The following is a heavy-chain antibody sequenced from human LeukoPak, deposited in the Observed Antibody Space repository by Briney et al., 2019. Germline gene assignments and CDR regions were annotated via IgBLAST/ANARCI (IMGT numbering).Heavy chain of an antibody. V-gene: IGHV4-34*01. CDR2: IYHSGST. D-gene: IGHD2-15*01. Sequence: SETLSLTCAVYGGSFSGYYWSWIRQPPGKGLEWIGYIYHSGSTYYNPSLKSRVTISVDRSKNQFSLKLSSVPVADTAVYYCARGLGYCSGGSCCDAFDIWGQGTMVTVSS. CDR3: ARGLGYCSGGSCCDAFDI. CDR1: GGSFSGYY. J-gene: IGHJ3*02.